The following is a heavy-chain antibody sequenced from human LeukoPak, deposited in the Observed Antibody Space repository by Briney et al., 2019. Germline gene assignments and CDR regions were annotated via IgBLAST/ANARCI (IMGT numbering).Heavy chain of an antibody. Sequence: SETLSLTCTVSGGSISSYYWSWIRQPPGKGLEWIGYIYYSGSTNDNPTHKSRVTISVDTSKNQFSLKLSSVTAADTAVYYCARDRPYGIAARYYNWFDPWGQGTLVTVSS. CDR1: GGSISSYY. CDR2: IYYSGST. V-gene: IGHV4-59*01. CDR3: ARDRPYGIAARYYNWFDP. J-gene: IGHJ5*02. D-gene: IGHD6-6*01.